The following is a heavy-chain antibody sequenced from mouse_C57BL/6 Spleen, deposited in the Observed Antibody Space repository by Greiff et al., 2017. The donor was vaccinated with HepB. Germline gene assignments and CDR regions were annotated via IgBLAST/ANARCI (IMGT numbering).Heavy chain of an antibody. CDR1: GYTFTSYW. Sequence: QVQLQQPGTELVKPGASVKLSCKASGYTFTSYWMHWVKQRPGQGLEWIENINPSNGGTNYNEKFKSKATTTVDKSSSTAYMQLSSLTSDDSAVYYCARWEGYDYYFDYWGQGTTLTVSS. J-gene: IGHJ2*01. CDR2: INPSNGGT. V-gene: IGHV1-53*01. D-gene: IGHD3-1*01. CDR3: ARWEGYDYYFDY.